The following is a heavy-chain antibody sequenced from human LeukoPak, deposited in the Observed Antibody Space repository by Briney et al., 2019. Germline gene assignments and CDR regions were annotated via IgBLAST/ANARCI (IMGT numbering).Heavy chain of an antibody. CDR3: AGGPKGFYGDSHPRFDY. Sequence: RASVKVSCKASGYTFTSYYMHWVRQAPGQGLEWMGIINPSGGSTSYAQKFQGRVTMTRDMSTSTVYMELSSLRSEDTAVYYCAGGPKGFYGDSHPRFDYWGQGTLVTVSS. D-gene: IGHD4-17*01. CDR2: INPSGGST. J-gene: IGHJ4*02. CDR1: GYTFTSYY. V-gene: IGHV1-46*01.